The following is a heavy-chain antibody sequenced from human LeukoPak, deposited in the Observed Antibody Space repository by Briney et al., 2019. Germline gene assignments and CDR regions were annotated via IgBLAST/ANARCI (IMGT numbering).Heavy chain of an antibody. CDR2: IYYSGST. Sequence: SQTLSLTCTVSGGSIGSGGYYWSWIRQHPGKGLEWIGYIYYSGSTYYNPSLKSRVTISVDTSKNQFSLKLSSVTAADTAVYYCARAASYKQFGELPFDYWGQGTLVTVSS. J-gene: IGHJ4*02. D-gene: IGHD3-10*01. CDR1: GGSIGSGGYY. CDR3: ARAASYKQFGELPFDY. V-gene: IGHV4-31*03.